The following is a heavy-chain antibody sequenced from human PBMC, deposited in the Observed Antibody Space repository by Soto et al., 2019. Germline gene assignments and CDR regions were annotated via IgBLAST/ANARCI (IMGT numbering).Heavy chain of an antibody. CDR2: INAGNGNT. D-gene: IGHD5-18*01. CDR1: GYTFISYA. V-gene: IGHV1-3*01. Sequence: QVQLVQSGAEVKKPGASVKVSCKASGYTFISYAMNWVRQAPGQRLEWMGWINAGNGNTKYSQKFQGRVTITRDTSASTGYMELSSLRSEDTAVDYCARDPGYSYGYNWGQGTLVTVSS. J-gene: IGHJ4*02. CDR3: ARDPGYSYGYN.